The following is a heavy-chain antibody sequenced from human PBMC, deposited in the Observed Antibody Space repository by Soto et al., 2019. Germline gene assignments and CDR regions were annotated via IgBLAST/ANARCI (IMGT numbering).Heavy chain of an antibody. CDR3: ARVGYYDSRGTNWFDP. V-gene: IGHV4-31*11. J-gene: IGHJ5*02. Sequence: TSETLSLTCAVSGGSISSGGYSWSWIRQHPGKGLEWIGYIYYSGSTYYNPSLKGRVTISVDTSKNQFSLKLSSVTAADTAVYYCARVGYYDSRGTNWFDPWGQGTLVTVSS. D-gene: IGHD3-22*01. CDR2: IYYSGST. CDR1: GGSISSGGYS.